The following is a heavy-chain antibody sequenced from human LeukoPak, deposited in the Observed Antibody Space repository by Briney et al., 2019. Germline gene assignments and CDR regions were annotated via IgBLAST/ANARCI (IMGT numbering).Heavy chain of an antibody. V-gene: IGHV4-34*01. CDR1: GGSFSGYY. J-gene: IGHJ4*02. D-gene: IGHD3-16*01. CDR3: ARHEYLAVGVPLPYRTPKPFDY. Sequence: SETLSLTCAVYGGSFSGYYWSWIRQPSGKGLEWIGEINHSGSTNYNPSLKSRVTISVDTSKNQFSLKLSSVTAADTAVYHCARHEYLAVGVPLPYRTPKPFDYWGQGTLVTVSS. CDR2: INHSGST.